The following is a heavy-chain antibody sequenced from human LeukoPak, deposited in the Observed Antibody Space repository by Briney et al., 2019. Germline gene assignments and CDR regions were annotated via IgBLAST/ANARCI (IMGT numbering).Heavy chain of an antibody. J-gene: IGHJ4*02. Sequence: GGSLRLSCAASGFTFNNYDIHWVRQAPGKGLEWVSVVSYDGSSQYYGDSVKGRFTISRDNSKNTVYLQMNSLRTDDTAVYYCVRDRPFYDYGDYLFDYWGQGTLVTVSS. CDR2: VSYDGSSQ. CDR1: GFTFNNYD. V-gene: IGHV3-30*03. CDR3: VRDRPFYDYGDYLFDY. D-gene: IGHD4-17*01.